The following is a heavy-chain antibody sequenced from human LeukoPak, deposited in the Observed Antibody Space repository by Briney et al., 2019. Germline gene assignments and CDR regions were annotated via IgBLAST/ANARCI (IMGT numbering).Heavy chain of an antibody. CDR1: GFTFSSYD. CDR2: IGAAGDT. D-gene: IGHD3/OR15-3a*01. Sequence: GGSLRLSCAASGFTFSSYDMHWVRQATGKGLEWVSAIGAAGDTYYPGSVKGRFTISRENAKNSLYLQVNSLRAGDTAVYYCVRQTPRTDLSYFDYWGQGTLVTVSS. V-gene: IGHV3-13*01. J-gene: IGHJ4*02. CDR3: VRQTPRTDLSYFDY.